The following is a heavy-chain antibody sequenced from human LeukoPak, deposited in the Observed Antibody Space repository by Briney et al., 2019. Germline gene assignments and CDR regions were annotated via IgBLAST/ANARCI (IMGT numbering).Heavy chain of an antibody. CDR3: ARVYSSSYYYYYMDV. V-gene: IGHV1-8*01. CDR2: MNPNSGNT. J-gene: IGHJ6*03. CDR1: GYTFTSYD. D-gene: IGHD6-6*01. Sequence: ASVEVSCKASGYTFTSYDINWVRQATGQGLEWMGWMNPNSGNTGYAQKFQGRVTMTRNTSISTAYLELSSLRSEDTAVYYCARVYSSSYYYYYMDVWGKGTTVTVSS.